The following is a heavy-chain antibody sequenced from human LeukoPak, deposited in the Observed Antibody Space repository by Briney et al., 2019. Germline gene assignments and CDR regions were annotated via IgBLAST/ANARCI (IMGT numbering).Heavy chain of an antibody. CDR3: AKPFRGVRTYYFDY. Sequence: GGSLRLSCAASGFTFSYYGIHWVRQAPGKGLEWVAVISYDATNKYYTDSVKGRFTISRDNSKNTLYLQMNSLRAEDTAVYYCAKPFRGVRTYYFDYWGQGTLVTVSS. CDR2: ISYDATNK. V-gene: IGHV3-30*18. CDR1: GFTFSYYG. J-gene: IGHJ4*02. D-gene: IGHD3-10*01.